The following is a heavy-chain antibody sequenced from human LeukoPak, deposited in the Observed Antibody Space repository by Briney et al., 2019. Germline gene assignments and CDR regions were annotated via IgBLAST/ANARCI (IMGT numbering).Heavy chain of an antibody. CDR2: TNRDGSEK. CDR3: ARDRASWYYYYYGMDV. Sequence: PGGSLRLSCAASEFTFTNFWMSWVRQAPGKGLEWVANTNRDGSEKYYVDSVKGRFTTSRDNAKNSLYLQMNSLRAEDTAVYYCARDRASWYYYYYGMDVWGQGTTVTVSS. D-gene: IGHD2-2*01. CDR1: EFTFTNFW. J-gene: IGHJ6*02. V-gene: IGHV3-7*01.